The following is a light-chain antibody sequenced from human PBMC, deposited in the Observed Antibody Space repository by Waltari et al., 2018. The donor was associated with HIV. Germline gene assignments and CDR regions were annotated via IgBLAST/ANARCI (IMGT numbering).Light chain of an antibody. Sequence: SYELTQTPSVSVSPGQTARITCSGDALPNQYTYWYQQKPGQAPIMVIYRDSERPSGISERFSGSSSGTTVTLTISGVQAEDEADYHCQSGDSSGTYWVFGGGTKLTVL. V-gene: IGLV3-25*03. CDR1: ALPNQY. CDR3: QSGDSSGTYWV. CDR2: RDS. J-gene: IGLJ3*02.